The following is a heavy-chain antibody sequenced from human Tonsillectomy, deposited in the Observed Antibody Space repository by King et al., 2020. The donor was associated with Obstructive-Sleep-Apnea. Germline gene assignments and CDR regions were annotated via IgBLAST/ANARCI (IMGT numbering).Heavy chain of an antibody. D-gene: IGHD6-6*01. Sequence: VQLVESGGGVVQPGRSLRLSCAASGFTFSSYGMHWVRQAPGKGLEWVAVIWYDGSNKYYADSVKGRFTISRDNSKNTLYLQMNSLRVEDTAVYYCAKEGVAARRWYFDLWGRGTLVTVSS. V-gene: IGHV3-33*06. CDR1: GFTFSSYG. CDR3: AKEGVAARRWYFDL. CDR2: IWYDGSNK. J-gene: IGHJ2*01.